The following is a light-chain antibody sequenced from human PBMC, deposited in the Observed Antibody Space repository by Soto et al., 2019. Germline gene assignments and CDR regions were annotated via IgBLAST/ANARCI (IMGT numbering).Light chain of an antibody. J-gene: IGKJ2*01. CDR2: KAS. CDR3: QQYNSYLYT. V-gene: IGKV1-5*03. Sequence: DIQMTQSPSTLSASVGDRVTITCRASQSISSWLAWYQQKPGKAPKLLIYKASSLESGVPSRFSGSGSGTEFTLTISSLPPDDFETYYCQQYNSYLYTCSQGTKLEIK. CDR1: QSISSW.